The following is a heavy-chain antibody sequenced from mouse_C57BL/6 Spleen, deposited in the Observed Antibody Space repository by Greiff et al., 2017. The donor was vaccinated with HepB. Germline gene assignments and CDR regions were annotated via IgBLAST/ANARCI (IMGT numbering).Heavy chain of an antibody. CDR1: GYTFTSYW. J-gene: IGHJ4*01. Sequence: QVQLQQPGAELVRPGSSVKLSCKASGYTFTSYWMDWVKQRPGQGLEWIGNIYPSDSETHYNQKFKDKATLTVDKSSSTAYMQLSSLTSEDSAVYYCARERMDSSGWDYWGQGTSVTVSS. CDR3: ARERMDSSGWDY. V-gene: IGHV1-61*01. D-gene: IGHD3-2*02. CDR2: IYPSDSET.